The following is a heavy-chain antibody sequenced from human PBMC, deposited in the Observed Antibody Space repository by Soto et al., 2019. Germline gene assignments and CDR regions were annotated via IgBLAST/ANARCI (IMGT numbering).Heavy chain of an antibody. CDR1: GFTFSSYT. Sequence: EVQLLESGGDLVQPGGSLRLSCAASGFTFSSYTMNWVRQAPGKGLEWVSGISDSGDSTYYADSVKGRFTISRDSSKNKLFLQMNSLTTGDTAIYYCARRRVNYPFDYWGQGTLVTVSS. CDR2: ISDSGDST. V-gene: IGHV3-23*01. CDR3: ARRRVNYPFDY. D-gene: IGHD3-10*01. J-gene: IGHJ4*02.